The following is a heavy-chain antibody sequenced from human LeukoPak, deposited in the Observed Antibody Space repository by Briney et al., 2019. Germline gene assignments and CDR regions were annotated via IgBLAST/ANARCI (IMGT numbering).Heavy chain of an antibody. CDR3: ARVLLDYGDYPADDYYYYYMDV. J-gene: IGHJ6*03. CDR1: GFTFTTYW. Sequence: GGSLRLSCAASGFTFTTYWMSWVRQAPGKGLEWVANINQDGTEKYYVDSVKGRFTISRDNAKNSLYLQMNSLRAEDTAVYYCARVLLDYGDYPADDYYYYYMDVWGKGTTVTVSS. V-gene: IGHV3-7*01. D-gene: IGHD4-17*01. CDR2: INQDGTEK.